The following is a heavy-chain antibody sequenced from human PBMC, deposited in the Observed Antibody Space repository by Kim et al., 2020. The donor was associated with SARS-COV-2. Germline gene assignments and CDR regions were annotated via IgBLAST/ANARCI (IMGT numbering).Heavy chain of an antibody. J-gene: IGHJ4*02. CDR3: ARGLAQGD. V-gene: IGHV3-7*01. Sequence: GGSLRLSCVASGFTFSSHWMTWVRQAPGKGLEWVANIKEDGSEEHYVDSVKGRSTISRDNAENSLYLQMNSLRVDDTAVYYCARGLAQGDWGQGTLVTVSS. D-gene: IGHD5-12*01. CDR1: GFTFSSHW. CDR2: IKEDGSEE.